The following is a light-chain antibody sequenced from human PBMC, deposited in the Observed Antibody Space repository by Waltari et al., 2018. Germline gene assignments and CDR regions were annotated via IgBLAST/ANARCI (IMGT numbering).Light chain of an antibody. CDR3: SSQSSNDVVL. CDR2: DVS. Sequence: QSALTQPPSVSGSPGQSVTIFSAGTSNDVGGYNSVSWYQEHPGQAPRVIIYDVSDRPSGVSDRFSGSKSGNTASLTISGLQAEDEADYYCSSQSSNDVVLFGGGTELTVL. V-gene: IGLV2-14*01. CDR1: SNDVGGYNS. J-gene: IGLJ2*01.